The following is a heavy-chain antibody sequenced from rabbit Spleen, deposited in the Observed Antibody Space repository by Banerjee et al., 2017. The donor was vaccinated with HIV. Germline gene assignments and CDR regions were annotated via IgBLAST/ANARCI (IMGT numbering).Heavy chain of an antibody. D-gene: IGHD1-1*01. Sequence: QSLEESGGDLVKPGASLTLTCIASGFSFSNSDYMCWVRQAPGKGLEWLSCIGAGSSGFTYYATWEKGRFTFSKTSSSTVTLQMTGLTAADTATYFCARDLDDVIGWNFGWWGQGTLVTVS. CDR2: IGAGSSGFT. J-gene: IGHJ4*01. V-gene: IGHV1S40*01. CDR3: ARDLDDVIGWNFGW. CDR1: GFSFSNSDY.